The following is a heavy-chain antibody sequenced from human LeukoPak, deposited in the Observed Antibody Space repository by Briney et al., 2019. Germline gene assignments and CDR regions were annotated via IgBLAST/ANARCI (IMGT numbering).Heavy chain of an antibody. D-gene: IGHD1-26*01. CDR3: ARGSLSGSPSGNHWFDP. CDR1: GGSISSYY. Sequence: SETLSLTCTVAGGSISSYYWSWIRQPAGKGLEWIGRIYTSGSTNYNPSLKSRGTISVDTSKNQFSLKLSSVPAADTAVYYCARGSLSGSPSGNHWFDPWGQGTLVTVSS. V-gene: IGHV4-4*07. J-gene: IGHJ5*02. CDR2: IYTSGST.